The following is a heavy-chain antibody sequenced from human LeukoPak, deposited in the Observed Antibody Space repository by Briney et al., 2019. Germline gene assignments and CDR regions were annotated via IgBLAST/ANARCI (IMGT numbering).Heavy chain of an antibody. J-gene: IGHJ5*02. D-gene: IGHD2-21*02. V-gene: IGHV3-30-3*01. Sequence: GGSLRLSCAASGFTFSSYAMHWVRQAPGKGLEWVAVTSYDGSNKYYADSVKGRFTISRDNSKNTLYLQMNSLRAEDTAVYYCASLYCGGDCPGSGDINWLDPWGQGTLVTVSS. CDR3: ASLYCGGDCPGSGDINWLDP. CDR1: GFTFSSYA. CDR2: TSYDGSNK.